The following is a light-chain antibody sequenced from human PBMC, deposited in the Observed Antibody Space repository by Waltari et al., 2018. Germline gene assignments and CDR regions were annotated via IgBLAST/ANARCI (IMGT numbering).Light chain of an antibody. V-gene: IGLV2-8*01. CDR2: EVS. CDR3: SSYAGSNNFVV. Sequence: QSALTHPPSASGSPGQSVTISCTGPSSDVGGHNYVSWYQQHPGKAPKLMIYEVSKRPSGVPDRFSGSKSGNTASLTVSGLQAEDEADYYCSSYAGSNNFVVFGGGTKLTVL. J-gene: IGLJ2*01. CDR1: SSDVGGHNY.